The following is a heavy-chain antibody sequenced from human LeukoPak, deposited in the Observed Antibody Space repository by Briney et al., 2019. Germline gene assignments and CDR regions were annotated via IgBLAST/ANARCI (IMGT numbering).Heavy chain of an antibody. CDR2: IIPIFGTA. V-gene: IGHV1-69*05. Sequence: GSSVEVSCKASGGTFSSYAISWVRQAPGQGLEWMGRIIPIFGTANYAQKFQGRVTITTDESTSTAYMELSSLRSEDTAVYYCARRGEVSQAEFDYWGQGTLVTVSS. J-gene: IGHJ4*02. CDR1: GGTFSSYA. CDR3: ARRGEVSQAEFDY. D-gene: IGHD3-10*01.